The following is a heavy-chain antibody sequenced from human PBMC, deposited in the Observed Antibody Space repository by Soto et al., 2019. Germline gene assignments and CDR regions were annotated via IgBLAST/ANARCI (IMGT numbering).Heavy chain of an antibody. CDR2: ISSSSSYT. Sequence: VRLSCAASGFTFSYYYMRWIRQAPGKGLEWVSYISSSSSYTNYADSVKGRFTISRDNAKNSLYLQMNSLRAEDTAVYYCARSCITMVRENNWFDPWGQGTLVTVSS. J-gene: IGHJ5*02. V-gene: IGHV3-11*06. D-gene: IGHD3-10*01. CDR1: GFTFSYYY. CDR3: ARSCITMVRENNWFDP.